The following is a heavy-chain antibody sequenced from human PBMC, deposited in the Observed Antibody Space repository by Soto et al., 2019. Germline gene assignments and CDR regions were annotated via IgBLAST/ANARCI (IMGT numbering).Heavy chain of an antibody. CDR1: GGSITSNAYY. D-gene: IGHD1-26*01. V-gene: IGHV4-39*01. CDR3: ARRPKRGSYSWCFDY. J-gene: IGHJ4*02. Sequence: QLQLQESGPGLVKPSETLSLTCTVSGGSITSNAYYWGWIRQPPGKGLEWLGYIYYSGSASYNPSIKRRVTMSVDTSKNQFSLKLSSVTAADTAVYYCARRPKRGSYSWCFDYWGQGTLVTVSS. CDR2: IYYSGSA.